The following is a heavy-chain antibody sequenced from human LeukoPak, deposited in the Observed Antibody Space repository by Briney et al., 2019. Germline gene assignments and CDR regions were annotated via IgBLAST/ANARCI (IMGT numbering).Heavy chain of an antibody. J-gene: IGHJ4*02. V-gene: IGHV3-11*04. D-gene: IGHD3-10*01. Sequence: GGSLRLSCAASGFTFSDYYMSWVRQAPGKGLEWVSYISGSGTTIYYADSVRGRFTISRGNARNSLFLQMNSLRAEDTAMYYCTREDFYYASGYWGQGTLVTVSS. CDR1: GFTFSDYY. CDR2: ISGSGTTI. CDR3: TREDFYYASGY.